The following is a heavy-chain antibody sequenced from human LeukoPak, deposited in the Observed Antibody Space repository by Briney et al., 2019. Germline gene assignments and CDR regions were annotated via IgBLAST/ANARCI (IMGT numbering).Heavy chain of an antibody. V-gene: IGHV3-21*01. Sequence: GGSLRLSCAASGFTFSSYSMNWVRQAPGKGLEWVSSISSSSSYIYYADSVKGRFTISRDNAKNSLYLQMNSLRAEDTAVYYCAREGTNYYYYDMDVWGQGTTVTVSS. CDR3: AREGTNYYYYDMDV. CDR2: ISSSSSYI. D-gene: IGHD3-10*01. CDR1: GFTFSSYS. J-gene: IGHJ6*02.